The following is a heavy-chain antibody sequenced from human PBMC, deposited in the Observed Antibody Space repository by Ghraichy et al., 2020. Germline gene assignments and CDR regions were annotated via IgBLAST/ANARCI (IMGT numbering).Heavy chain of an antibody. Sequence: GGSLRLSCAASGFTFSSYAMHWVRQAPGKGLEWVAVISYDGSNKYYADSVKGRFTISRDNSKNTLYLQMNSLRAEDTAVYYCARAPGGYSYGYRFDYWGQGTLVTVSS. CDR1: GFTFSSYA. J-gene: IGHJ4*02. CDR3: ARAPGGYSYGYRFDY. D-gene: IGHD5-18*01. V-gene: IGHV3-30*04. CDR2: ISYDGSNK.